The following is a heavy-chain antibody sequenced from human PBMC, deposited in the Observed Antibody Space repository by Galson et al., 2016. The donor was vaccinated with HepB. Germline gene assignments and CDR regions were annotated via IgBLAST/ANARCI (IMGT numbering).Heavy chain of an antibody. CDR1: GFSFRSYG. CDR3: GRDFSPDNEYGDTCGMYV. D-gene: IGHD4-17*01. Sequence: SLRLSCAASGFSFRSYGMHWVRQAPGKGLEWVALIWHNESKRFYIDSVRGRFTISRDNTKNILYLEMNSLRAEDSALYYCGRDFSPDNEYGDTCGMYVWGQGTRVTVS. CDR2: IWHNESKR. V-gene: IGHV3-33*01. J-gene: IGHJ6*02.